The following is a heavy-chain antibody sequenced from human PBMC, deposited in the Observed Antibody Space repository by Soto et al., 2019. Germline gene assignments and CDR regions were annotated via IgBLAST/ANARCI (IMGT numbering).Heavy chain of an antibody. CDR3: ASFPGRIVLMAPDY. J-gene: IGHJ4*02. D-gene: IGHD2-8*01. Sequence: PSETLSLTCTVSGGSISSGDYYWSWIRQPPGKGLEWIGYIYYGGSTYYNPSLKSRVTISVDTSKNQFSLKLSSVTAADTAVYYCASFPGRIVLMAPDYWGQGTLVTVPS. CDR1: GGSISSGDYY. V-gene: IGHV4-30-4*01. CDR2: IYYGGST.